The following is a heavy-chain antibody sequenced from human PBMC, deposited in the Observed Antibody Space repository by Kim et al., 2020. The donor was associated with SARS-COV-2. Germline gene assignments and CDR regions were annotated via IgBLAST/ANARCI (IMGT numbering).Heavy chain of an antibody. CDR3: ARALSMVRGVITYCYYGMDV. V-gene: IGHV3-7*01. CDR1: GFTFSSYW. D-gene: IGHD3-10*01. J-gene: IGHJ6*02. Sequence: GGSLRLSCAASGFTFSSYWMSWVRQAPGKGLEWVANIKQDGSEKYYVDSVKGRFTISRDNAKNSLYLQMNSLRAEDTAVYYCARALSMVRGVITYCYYGMDVWGQGTTVTVSS. CDR2: IKQDGSEK.